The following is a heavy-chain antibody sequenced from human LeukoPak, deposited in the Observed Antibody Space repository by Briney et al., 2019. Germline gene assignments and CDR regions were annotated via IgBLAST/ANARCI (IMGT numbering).Heavy chain of an antibody. Sequence: PSETLSLTCTVSGGSISSGYYWGWIRQPPGKGLEWIGSIYYSGSTYYNPSLKSRVTISVDTSKNQFSLKLSSVTAADTAVYYCARRNLYSYGFDYWGQGTLVTVSS. V-gene: IGHV4-39*01. J-gene: IGHJ4*02. D-gene: IGHD5-18*01. CDR3: ARRNLYSYGFDY. CDR2: IYYSGST. CDR1: GGSISSGYY.